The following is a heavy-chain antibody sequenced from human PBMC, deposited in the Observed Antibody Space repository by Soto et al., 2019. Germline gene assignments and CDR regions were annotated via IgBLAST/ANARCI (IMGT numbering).Heavy chain of an antibody. J-gene: IGHJ6*04. CDR2: TYYRSKWYN. CDR3: AREGGGLLWFGGPVDYSYGMEV. V-gene: IGHV6-1*01. CDR1: GDSVSSNSAA. D-gene: IGHD3-10*01. Sequence: SQTLSLTCAISGDSVSSNSAAWNWIRQSPSRGLEWLGRTYYRSKWYNDYAVSVKSRITINPDTSKNQFSLQLNSVTPQDTAVYYSAREGGGLLWFGGPVDYSYGMEVWGKGTPVTVYS.